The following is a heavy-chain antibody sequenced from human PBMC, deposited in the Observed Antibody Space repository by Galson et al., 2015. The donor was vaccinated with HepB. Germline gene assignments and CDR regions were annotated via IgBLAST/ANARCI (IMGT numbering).Heavy chain of an antibody. Sequence: QSGAEVKKPGESLRISCKGSGYSFTSYWISWVRQMPGKGLEWMGRIDPSDSYTNYSPSFQGHVTISADKSISTAYLQWSSLKASDTAMYYCASGAGNSGSYYLSDSYYYGMDVWGQGTTVTVSS. V-gene: IGHV5-10-1*01. CDR1: GYSFTSYW. CDR2: IDPSDSYT. CDR3: ASGAGNSGSYYLSDSYYYGMDV. D-gene: IGHD1-26*01. J-gene: IGHJ6*02.